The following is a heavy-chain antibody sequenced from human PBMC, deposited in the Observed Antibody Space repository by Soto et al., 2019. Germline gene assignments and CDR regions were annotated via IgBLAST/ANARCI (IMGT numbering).Heavy chain of an antibody. J-gene: IGHJ4*02. CDR2: IYSGGSA. D-gene: IGHD5-18*01. V-gene: IGHV3-66*04. CDR1: GFTVSSNY. CDR3: ARHGYSDGGGYFDY. Sequence: EVQLVESGGGLVQPGGSLRLSCAASGFTVSSNYMSWVRQAPGKGLEWVSVIYSGGSAYYADSVKGRFTLSRDNSKNTLCLQMNGLGAEDAAVYYCARHGYSDGGGYFDYWGQGTLVTVSS.